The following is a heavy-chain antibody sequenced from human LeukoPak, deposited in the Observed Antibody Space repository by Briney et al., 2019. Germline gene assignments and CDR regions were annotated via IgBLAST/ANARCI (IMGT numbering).Heavy chain of an antibody. CDR1: GFTFSRYA. Sequence: PGGSLRLSCAASGFTFSRYAMHWVRQAPGKGLEWVAVISYDGSNKYYADSVKGRITISRDSSKNTLYLQMNSLRAEDTAVYYCASHYDTSGYHYFDFRGQGTLVTVSS. CDR3: ASHYDTSGYHYFDF. D-gene: IGHD3-22*01. V-gene: IGHV3-30-3*01. CDR2: ISYDGSNK. J-gene: IGHJ4*02.